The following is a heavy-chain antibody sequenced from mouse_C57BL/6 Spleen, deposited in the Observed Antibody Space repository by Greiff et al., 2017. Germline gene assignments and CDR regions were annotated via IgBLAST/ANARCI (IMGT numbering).Heavy chain of an antibody. J-gene: IGHJ1*03. Sequence: EVHLVESGGGLVQPGGSLKLSCAASGFTFSDYYMYWVRQTPEKRLEWVAYISNGGGSTFYPDTVKGRFTISRDNAKYTLYLQVSRLKAEDTAMYYCARPYDFYWYFDVWGTGTTVTVSS. V-gene: IGHV5-12*01. D-gene: IGHD2-4*01. CDR2: ISNGGGST. CDR3: ARPYDFYWYFDV. CDR1: GFTFSDYY.